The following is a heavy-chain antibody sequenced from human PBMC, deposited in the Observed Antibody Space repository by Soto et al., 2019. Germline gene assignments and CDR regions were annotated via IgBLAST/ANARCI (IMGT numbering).Heavy chain of an antibody. D-gene: IGHD3-22*01. CDR1: GFTFSSYA. J-gene: IGHJ6*02. CDR2: ISGSGGST. V-gene: IGHV3-23*01. CDR3: AKGVRSYYYYGMDV. Sequence: GGSLRLSCAASGFTFSSYAMTWVRQAPGKGLEWVSGISGSGGSTYYADSVKGRFTISRGNSKNTMYLQMNSLRAEDTAVYYCAKGVRSYYYYGMDVWGQGTTVTVSS.